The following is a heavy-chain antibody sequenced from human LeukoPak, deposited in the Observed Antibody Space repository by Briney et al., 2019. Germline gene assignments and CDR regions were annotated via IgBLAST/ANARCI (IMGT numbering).Heavy chain of an antibody. Sequence: KPSETLSLTCTVSGGSISSSSFYWGWIRQPPGKGLEWIGTIYYSGNTYYNPSLKSRVTISVDTSKNQFSLKLSSVTAADTAVYYCAKNRGGGSPTVFEYWGQGTLVTVSS. D-gene: IGHD3-16*01. CDR2: IYYSGNT. CDR3: AKNRGGGSPTVFEY. J-gene: IGHJ4*02. CDR1: GGSISSSSFY. V-gene: IGHV4-39*07.